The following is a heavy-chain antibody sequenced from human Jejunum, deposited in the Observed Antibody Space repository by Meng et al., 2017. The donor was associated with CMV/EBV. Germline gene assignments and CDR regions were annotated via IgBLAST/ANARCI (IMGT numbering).Heavy chain of an antibody. CDR1: FTSYT. V-gene: IGHV3-21*01. Sequence: FTSYTMSWVRQVPGKGLEWVSSISTHSTYISYADSVKGRFTISRDNAKNSLYLQVDSLRAEDTAVYYCASGFCGSTTCYREFDYWGQGTLVTVSS. D-gene: IGHD2-2*01. J-gene: IGHJ4*02. CDR2: ISTHSTYI. CDR3: ASGFCGSTTCYREFDY.